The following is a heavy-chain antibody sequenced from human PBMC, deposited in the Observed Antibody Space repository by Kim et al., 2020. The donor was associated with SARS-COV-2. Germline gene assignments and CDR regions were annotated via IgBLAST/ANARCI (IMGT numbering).Heavy chain of an antibody. Sequence: SETLSLTCTVSGYSISSGYYWGWIRQPPGKGLEWIATIYHSGSTYYNPSLKSRVAISVDTSNNQFSPKLSSVTAADTAVYYCARVGRYDSSGSWGQGT. J-gene: IGHJ5*02. D-gene: IGHD3-22*01. CDR1: GYSISSGYY. V-gene: IGHV4-38-2*02. CDR2: IYHSGST. CDR3: ARVGRYDSSGS.